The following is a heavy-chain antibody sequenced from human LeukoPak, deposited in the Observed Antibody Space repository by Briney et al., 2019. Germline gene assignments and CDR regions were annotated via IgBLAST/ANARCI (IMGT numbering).Heavy chain of an antibody. CDR3: GRSGGEQWLGNWFDP. Sequence: SQTLSLTCAISGVSVSGNSVAWNWIRQSPSRGLEWLGRTYYRSKWYNDYAVTVKGRITINPDTSKNQFSLQLNSVTPEDTAVYYCGRSGGEQWLGNWFDPWGQGTLVTVSS. D-gene: IGHD6-19*01. V-gene: IGHV6-1*01. CDR1: GVSVSGNSVA. J-gene: IGHJ5*02. CDR2: TYYRSKWYN.